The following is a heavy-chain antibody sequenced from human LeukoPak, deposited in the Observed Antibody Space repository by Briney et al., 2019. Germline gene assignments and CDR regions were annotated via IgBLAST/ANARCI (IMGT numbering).Heavy chain of an antibody. CDR1: GFTFSSYS. Sequence: GGSLRLSCAASGFTFSSYSMNWVRQAPGKGLEWVSYISGSSKTIYYADSVKGRFTISRDNAKNTLYLQMNSLRAEDTAVYYCAKPHPGTYYFDYWGQGTLVTVSS. V-gene: IGHV3-48*01. J-gene: IGHJ4*02. D-gene: IGHD1-14*01. CDR3: AKPHPGTYYFDY. CDR2: ISGSSKTI.